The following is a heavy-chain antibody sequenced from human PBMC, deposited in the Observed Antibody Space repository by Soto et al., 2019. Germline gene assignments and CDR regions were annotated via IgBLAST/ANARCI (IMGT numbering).Heavy chain of an antibody. V-gene: IGHV4-31*03. Sequence: QVQLQESGPGLVKPSQTLSLTCTVSGGSISSGGYYWSWIRQHPGKGLEGIGYIYYSGSTYYNPFLTSRVTVSVETSKNQLSLKLSSVAAADTAGYYCARSYGDYAVSVPPFDYWGQGTLVTVSS. J-gene: IGHJ4*02. D-gene: IGHD4-17*01. CDR2: IYYSGST. CDR1: GGSISSGGYY. CDR3: ARSYGDYAVSVPPFDY.